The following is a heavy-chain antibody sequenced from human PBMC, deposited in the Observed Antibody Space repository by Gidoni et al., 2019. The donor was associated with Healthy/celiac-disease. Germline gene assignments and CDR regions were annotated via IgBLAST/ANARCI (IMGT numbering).Heavy chain of an antibody. CDR2: IYYGGRT. CDR3: ASPLPRYCSGGSCKDY. Sequence: QLQLQESGPGLVKPSETLSLTCTVSGGSISSSSYYWGWIRQPPGKGLEWIGSIYYGGRTYYNPSLKSRVTISVDTSKNQFSLKLSSVTAADTAVYYCASPLPRYCSGGSCKDYWGQGTLVTVSS. J-gene: IGHJ4*02. V-gene: IGHV4-39*01. D-gene: IGHD2-15*01. CDR1: GGSISSSSYY.